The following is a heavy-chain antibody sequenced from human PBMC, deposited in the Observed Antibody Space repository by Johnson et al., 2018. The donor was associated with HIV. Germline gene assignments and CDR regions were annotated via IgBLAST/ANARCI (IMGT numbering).Heavy chain of an antibody. CDR2: ISYDGSNK. CDR3: TTVLRPKPLDAFDI. V-gene: IGHV3-30*03. J-gene: IGHJ3*02. Sequence: QVQLVQSGGGVVQPGRSLRLSCAASGFSFSSYDMHWVRQAPGKGLEWVAVISYDGSNKYYADSVKGRFTISRDNSKNTLYLQMNSLKTEDTAVYYCTTVLRPKPLDAFDIWGQGTMVTVSS. CDR1: GFSFSSYD.